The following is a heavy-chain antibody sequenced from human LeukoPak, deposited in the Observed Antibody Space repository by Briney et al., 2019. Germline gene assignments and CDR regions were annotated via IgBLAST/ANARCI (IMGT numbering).Heavy chain of an antibody. J-gene: IGHJ4*02. CDR2: MNPNSGNT. D-gene: IGHD1-1*01. V-gene: IGHV1-8*01. CDR1: GYTFTSHD. Sequence: ASVKVSCKASGYTFTSHDINWVRQATGQGLEWMGWMNPNSGNTGYAQKFQGRVTMTRDTSINTAYMELHSLRSEDTAVYYCARGYSPTLRTTGNDYWGQGTLVTVSS. CDR3: ARGYSPTLRTTGNDY.